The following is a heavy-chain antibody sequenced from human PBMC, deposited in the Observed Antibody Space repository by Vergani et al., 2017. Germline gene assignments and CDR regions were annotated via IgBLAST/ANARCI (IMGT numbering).Heavy chain of an antibody. CDR2: IKNTGDST. D-gene: IGHD1-1*01. CDR3: ARDFLTRVTTLDYYYMGV. Sequence: EVQLLQSEGAVVQPGGSLRLSCVASGFTFSSHAMSWVRQGHGQGLEWVSSIKNTGDSTHYADSVKGRFTISRDNSKNTLYLEMNALRAEDTAVYYCARDFLTRVTTLDYYYMGVWVKGATVTVSS. V-gene: IGHV3-23*01. CDR1: GFTFSSHA. J-gene: IGHJ6*03.